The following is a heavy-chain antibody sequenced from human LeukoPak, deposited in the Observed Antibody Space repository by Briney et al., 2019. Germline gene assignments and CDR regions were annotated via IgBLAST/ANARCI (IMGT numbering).Heavy chain of an antibody. CDR1: GFTVSSNY. Sequence: GGSLRLSCAASGFTVSSNYMSWVRQAPGKGLEWASVIYSGGSTYYADSVKGRFTISRDNSKNTLYLQMNSLGAEDTAVYYCARDHAGDWHFDYWGQGTLVTVSS. V-gene: IGHV3-53*01. CDR2: IYSGGST. D-gene: IGHD2-21*02. CDR3: ARDHAGDWHFDY. J-gene: IGHJ4*02.